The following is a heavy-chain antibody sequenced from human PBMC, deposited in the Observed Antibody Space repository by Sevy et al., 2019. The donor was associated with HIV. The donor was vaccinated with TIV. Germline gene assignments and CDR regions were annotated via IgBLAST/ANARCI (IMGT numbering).Heavy chain of an antibody. CDR3: ATDHGYWGRDSQYYYVVDA. V-gene: IGHV3-15*01. J-gene: IGHJ6*02. CDR2: IKSNSYGETT. D-gene: IGHD7-27*01. Sequence: GSLRLSCAASGFTFSDAWMTWVRQAPGRGLEWVGRIKSNSYGETTDYGSSVKGRFAISRDDSKNMLFLQMNTLKNEDSAVYYCATDHGYWGRDSQYYYVVDAWGQGTTVTVSS. CDR1: GFTFSDAW.